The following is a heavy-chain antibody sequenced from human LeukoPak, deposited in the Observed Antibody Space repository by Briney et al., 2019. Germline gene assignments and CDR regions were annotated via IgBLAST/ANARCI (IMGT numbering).Heavy chain of an antibody. Sequence: GGSLRLSCAASGFTFSSYGMHWVRQAPGKGLEWVAVIWYDGSNKYYADSVKGRFTISRDNSKNTLYLQMNSLRAEDTAVYYCAKDTELWIQAYYFDYWGQGTLVTVSS. CDR3: AKDTELWIQAYYFDY. J-gene: IGHJ4*02. D-gene: IGHD5-18*01. V-gene: IGHV3-33*06. CDR2: IWYDGSNK. CDR1: GFTFSSYG.